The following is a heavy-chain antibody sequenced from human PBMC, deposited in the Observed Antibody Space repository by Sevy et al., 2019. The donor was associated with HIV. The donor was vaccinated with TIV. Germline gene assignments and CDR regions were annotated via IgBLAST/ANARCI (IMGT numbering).Heavy chain of an antibody. CDR2: IWSDGAYQ. CDR1: GFTFSNYA. D-gene: IGHD3-22*01. V-gene: IGHV3-33*01. J-gene: IGHJ4*02. Sequence: GGSLRLSCAATGFTFSNYAMHWVRQAPGKGLEWVAIIWSDGAYQYHGDSVKGRFTISRDNSKNTLYLQMGNVRVEDTAVYYCARGGYYYDNAAYYALDSWGQGTLVTVSS. CDR3: ARGGYYYDNAAYYALDS.